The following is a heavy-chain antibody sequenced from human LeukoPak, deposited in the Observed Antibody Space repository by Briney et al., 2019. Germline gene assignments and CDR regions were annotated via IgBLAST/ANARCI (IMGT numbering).Heavy chain of an antibody. CDR2: INPSGGST. V-gene: IGHV1-46*01. CDR1: GYTFTSYY. D-gene: IGHD5-12*01. J-gene: IGHJ4*02. Sequence: ASVKVSCKASGYTFTSYYMHWVRQAPGQGLEWMGIINPSGGSTSYAQKFQGRVTMTRDTSTSTVYMGLSSLRSEDTAVYYCARDADSGYDSPPFFDYWGQGTLVTVSS. CDR3: ARDADSGYDSPPFFDY.